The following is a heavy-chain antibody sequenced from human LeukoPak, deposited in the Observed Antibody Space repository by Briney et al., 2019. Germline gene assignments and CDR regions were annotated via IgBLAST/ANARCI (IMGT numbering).Heavy chain of an antibody. V-gene: IGHV3-15*01. D-gene: IGHD2-21*02. Sequence: GGSLRLSCAASGFTFTSAWVSWVRQPPGKGLEWVGRVKSKADGETTDYAAPLKNRFIISRNDSKNMQYLQMNSLKTEDTAVYFCTADWPGDSYPIDYWGQGILVTVSS. J-gene: IGHJ4*02. CDR3: TADWPGDSYPIDY. CDR2: VKSKADGETT. CDR1: GFTFTSAW.